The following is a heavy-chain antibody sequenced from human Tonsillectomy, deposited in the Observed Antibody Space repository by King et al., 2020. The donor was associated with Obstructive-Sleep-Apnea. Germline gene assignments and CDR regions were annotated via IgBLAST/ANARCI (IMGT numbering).Heavy chain of an antibody. V-gene: IGHV4-59*08. Sequence: VQLQESGPGLVKPSETLSLTCAISGDSIRTSFWNWIRQPPGKGLEWIGHISYSGNTISNPSLTSRVTMSIDASKNQFSLNLSSVTAADTAIYYCARRLSMSAPGNQASWLDPWGQGTVVTVSS. CDR1: GDSIRTSF. CDR3: ARRLSMSAPGNQASWLDP. J-gene: IGHJ5*02. CDR2: ISYSGNT. D-gene: IGHD1-14*01.